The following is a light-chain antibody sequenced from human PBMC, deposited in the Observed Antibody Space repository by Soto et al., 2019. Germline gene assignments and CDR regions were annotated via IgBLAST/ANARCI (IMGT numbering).Light chain of an antibody. CDR1: SSDVGGYNY. CDR3: SSYTSSSTLMV. CDR2: DVS. Sequence: QSVLTQPASVSGSPGQSITISCTGTSSDVGGYNYVSWYQQHPGKAPKLMIYDVSNRPSGVSNRFSGSKSGNTASLTISGLQGEDEADYYCSSYTSSSTLMVFGGGTQLTVL. V-gene: IGLV2-14*03. J-gene: IGLJ2*01.